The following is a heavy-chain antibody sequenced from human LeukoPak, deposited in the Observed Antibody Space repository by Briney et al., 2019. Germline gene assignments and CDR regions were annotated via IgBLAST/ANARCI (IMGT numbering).Heavy chain of an antibody. V-gene: IGHV3-53*01. J-gene: IGHJ4*02. CDR2: IYSGGST. D-gene: IGHD4-17*01. Sequence: QPGGSLRLSCAASGFTVSSNYMSWVRQAPGKVLELVSVIYSGGSTYYADSVKGRFTISRDNSKNTLYLQMNSLRAEDTAVYYCARDGRDYGDYGDYWGQGTLVTVSS. CDR1: GFTVSSNY. CDR3: ARDGRDYGDYGDY.